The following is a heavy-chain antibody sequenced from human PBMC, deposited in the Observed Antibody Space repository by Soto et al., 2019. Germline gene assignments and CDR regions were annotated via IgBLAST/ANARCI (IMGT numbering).Heavy chain of an antibody. J-gene: IGHJ5*02. D-gene: IGHD3-3*01. CDR3: ARSGATIFGVVTSNWFDP. V-gene: IGHV4-59*01. Sequence: SETLSLTCTVSGGSISSYYWSWIRQPPGKGLEWIGYLYNTGSTIYNPSLKSRVTISVDTSKNQFSLKMNSVTAADTAVYYCARSGATIFGVVTSNWFDPWGQGTLVTVSS. CDR1: GGSISSYY. CDR2: LYNTGST.